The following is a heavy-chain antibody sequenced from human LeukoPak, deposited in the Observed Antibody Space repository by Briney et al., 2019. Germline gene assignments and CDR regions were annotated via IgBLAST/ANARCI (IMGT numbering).Heavy chain of an antibody. Sequence: SETLSLTCTVSGYSISSGYYWGWIRQPPGKGLEWIGSIYYSGSTYYNPSLKSRVTISVDTSKNQFSLKLSSVTAADTAVYYCATTEGDAFDIWGQGTMVTVSS. V-gene: IGHV4-38-2*02. CDR3: ATTEGDAFDI. CDR1: GYSISSGYY. CDR2: IYYSGST. J-gene: IGHJ3*02.